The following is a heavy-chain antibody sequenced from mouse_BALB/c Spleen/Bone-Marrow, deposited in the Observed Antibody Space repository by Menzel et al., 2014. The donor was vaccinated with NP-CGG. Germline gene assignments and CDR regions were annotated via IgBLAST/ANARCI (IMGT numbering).Heavy chain of an antibody. CDR3: AKVTTGFAY. CDR1: GYAFSSYW. J-gene: IGHJ3*01. CDR2: IYPGDGDT. Sequence: QVQLKESGAELVRPGSSVKISCKASGYAFSSYWVTWVKQRPGQGLEWIGQIYPGDGDTNYNGKSKDKVTLTADKSSSAAYMQLSSLTSEDSAVYFCAKVTTGFAYWGQGTLVTVSA. D-gene: IGHD2-2*01. V-gene: IGHV1-80*01.